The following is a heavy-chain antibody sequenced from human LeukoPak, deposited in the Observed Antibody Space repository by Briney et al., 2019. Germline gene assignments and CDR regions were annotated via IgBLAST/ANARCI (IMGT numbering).Heavy chain of an antibody. CDR2: IYPGDSRT. D-gene: IGHD2-2*01. Sequence: GESLKISCQGSGYSFTNYWIGWVRQMPGKGLEWMGVIYPGDSRTRYNPSFQGQVTISVDKSISTAYLQWNSLKASDSAMYYCACRDFSSTWSGPWGQGTLVTVSS. V-gene: IGHV5-51*01. CDR1: GYSFTNYW. J-gene: IGHJ5*02. CDR3: ACRDFSSTWSGP.